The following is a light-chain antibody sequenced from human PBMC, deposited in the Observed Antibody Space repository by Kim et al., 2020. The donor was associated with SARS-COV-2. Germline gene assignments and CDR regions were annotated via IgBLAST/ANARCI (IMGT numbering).Light chain of an antibody. Sequence: QSVLTQPPSVSAAPGQRVTISCSGGTSNIRNNLVSWYQHLPGTAPKVLIYKDNKRPSGLPGRFSASKSGTSATLAITGLQTGDEGDYYCGTWDDRLDAGVFGGGTQLTVL. J-gene: IGLJ3*02. CDR2: KDN. CDR3: GTWDDRLDAGV. V-gene: IGLV1-51*01. CDR1: TSNIRNNL.